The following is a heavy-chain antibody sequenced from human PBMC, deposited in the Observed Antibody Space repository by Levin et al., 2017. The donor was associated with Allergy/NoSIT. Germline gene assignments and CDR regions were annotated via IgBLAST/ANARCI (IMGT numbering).Heavy chain of an antibody. Sequence: GESLKISCAASGFTFSSYSMNWVRQAPGKGLEWVSYISSSSSTIYYADSVKGRFTISRDNAKNSLYLQMNSLRDEDTAVYYCATSYYDFFSYWGQGTLVTVSS. J-gene: IGHJ4*02. CDR1: GFTFSSYS. CDR3: ATSYYDFFSY. D-gene: IGHD3-3*01. V-gene: IGHV3-48*02. CDR2: ISSSSSTI.